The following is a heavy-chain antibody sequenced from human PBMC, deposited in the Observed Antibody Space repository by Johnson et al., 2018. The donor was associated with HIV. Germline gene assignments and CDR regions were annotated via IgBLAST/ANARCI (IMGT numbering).Heavy chain of an antibody. CDR1: GFAFSSYA. J-gene: IGHJ3*02. D-gene: IGHD6-13*01. CDR3: AKGRYSSSWYLAGAFDI. V-gene: IGHV3-23*04. Sequence: VQLVESGGGLVQPGGSLRLSCAASGFAFSSYAMTWVRQAPGKGLEWVSSMSGSGGSTYYADSVKGQFTISRDNSKNTLYLQMSSLRAEDTAIYYCAKGRYSSSWYLAGAFDIWGQGTMVTVSS. CDR2: MSGSGGST.